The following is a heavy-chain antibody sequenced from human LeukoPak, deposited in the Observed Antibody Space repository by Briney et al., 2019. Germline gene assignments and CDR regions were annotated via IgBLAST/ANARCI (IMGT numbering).Heavy chain of an antibody. CDR1: GYTFTGYY. V-gene: IGHV1-2*02. Sequence: ASVKVSCKASGYTFTGYYMHWVRRAPGQGLEWMGWINPNSGATNYAQKFQGRVTMTRDTSISTAYMELSRLRSDDTAVYYCARAPRSQAVAGTNFDYWGQGTLVTVSS. CDR3: ARAPRSQAVAGTNFDY. CDR2: INPNSGAT. D-gene: IGHD6-19*01. J-gene: IGHJ4*02.